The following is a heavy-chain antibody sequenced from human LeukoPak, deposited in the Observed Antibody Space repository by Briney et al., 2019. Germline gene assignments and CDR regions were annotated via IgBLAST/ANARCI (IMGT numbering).Heavy chain of an antibody. D-gene: IGHD6-13*01. J-gene: IGHJ4*01. CDR2: ISGSGGST. CDR3: AKDSYSYSSSWYFDF. CDR1: GFTFSSYA. V-gene: IGHV3-23*01. Sequence: GGSLRLSCAASGFTFSSYAMSWVRQAPGKGLEWVSAISGSGGSTYYADSVKGRFTISRDNSKNTLYLQMNSLRAEDTAVYYCAKDSYSYSSSWYFDFWGQGTLVTVSS.